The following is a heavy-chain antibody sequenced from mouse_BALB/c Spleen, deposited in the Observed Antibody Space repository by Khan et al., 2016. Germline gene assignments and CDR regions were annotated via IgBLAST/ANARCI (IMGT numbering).Heavy chain of an antibody. D-gene: IGHD1-1*01. CDR2: INTNTGEP. CDR3: AEDYYGSNWFAY. Sequence: QVQLKQSGPELKKPGETVKISCKASGYTFTNYGMHWVKQAPGKGLKWMGWINTNTGEPTYAEEFKGRFAFSLETSASTAYLQINNLKNEDTATYFCAEDYYGSNWFAYWGQGTLVTVSA. CDR1: GYTFTNYG. J-gene: IGHJ3*01. V-gene: IGHV9-3*02.